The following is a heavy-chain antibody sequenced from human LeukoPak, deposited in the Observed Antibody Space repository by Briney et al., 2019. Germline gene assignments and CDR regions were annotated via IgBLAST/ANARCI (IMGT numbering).Heavy chain of an antibody. V-gene: IGHV4-39*01. CDR2: IYYSGST. J-gene: IGHJ6*03. CDR1: GGSISSSSYY. Sequence: SETLSLTCTVSGGSISSSSYYWGWIRQPPGKGLEWIGSIYYSGSTYYNPSLKSRVTISVDTSKNQFSLKLSSVTAADTAVYYCARHRDSSGYYYYYYYMDVWGKGTTVTVSS. D-gene: IGHD3-22*01. CDR3: ARHRDSSGYYYYYYYMDV.